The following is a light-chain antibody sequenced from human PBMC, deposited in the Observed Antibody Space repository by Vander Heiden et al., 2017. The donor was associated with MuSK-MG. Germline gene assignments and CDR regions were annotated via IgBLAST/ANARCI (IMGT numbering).Light chain of an antibody. CDR3: QSYHGTDQV. CDR2: DDD. CDR1: SGGIAANY. Sequence: FLLTQPHSAAESPVMPVTISCARCSGGIAANYVPWYQQRPGSAPPHVIYDDDQRPSGVPNRFSGSSDSSSGTAALTIVGVKSEDEADYYCQSYHGTDQVFGGGTKLTVL. J-gene: IGLJ3*02. V-gene: IGLV6-57*04.